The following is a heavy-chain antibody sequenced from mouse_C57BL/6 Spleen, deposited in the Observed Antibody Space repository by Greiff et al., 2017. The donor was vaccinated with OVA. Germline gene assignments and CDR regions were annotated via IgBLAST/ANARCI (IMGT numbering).Heavy chain of an antibody. CDR3: ARSPVYYDYRFDY. Sequence: VQLQQPGTELVKPGASVKLSCKASGYTFTSYWMHWVKQRPGQGLEWIGNINPSNGGTNYNEKFKSKATLTVDKSSSTAYMQLSSLTSEDSAVYYCARSPVYYDYRFDYWGQGTTLTVSS. CDR2: INPSNGGT. V-gene: IGHV1-53*01. J-gene: IGHJ2*01. CDR1: GYTFTSYW. D-gene: IGHD2-4*01.